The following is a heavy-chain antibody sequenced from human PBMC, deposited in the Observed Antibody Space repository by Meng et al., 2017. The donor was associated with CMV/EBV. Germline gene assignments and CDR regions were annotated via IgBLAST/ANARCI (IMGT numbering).Heavy chain of an antibody. D-gene: IGHD6-19*01. CDR2: INHSGST. V-gene: IGHV4-34*01. CDR3: AGGTARTGYSSGWYNYNWFDP. J-gene: IGHJ5*02. Sequence: GYSWSWIRQPPGEGLEWIGEINHSGSTNYSPSLKSRVTISVDTSKNQFSLKLSSVTAADTAVYYCAGGTARTGYSSGWYNYNWFDPWGQGTLVTVSS. CDR1: GYS.